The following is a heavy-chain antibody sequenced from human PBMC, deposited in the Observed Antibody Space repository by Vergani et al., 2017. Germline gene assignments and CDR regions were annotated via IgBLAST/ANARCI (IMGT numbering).Heavy chain of an antibody. D-gene: IGHD3-22*01. CDR3: ARLYGRDSSGSKYFDY. Sequence: EVQLVQSGAEVKKPGESLKISCKGSGYSFTSYWIGWVRQMPEKGLEWMGIIYPDDSDTRYSPSFQGQVTISVDKSISTAYLQRSSLRASDSAMYYCARLYGRDSSGSKYFDYWGQGTLVTVSS. J-gene: IGHJ4*02. CDR2: IYPDDSDT. CDR1: GYSFTSYW. V-gene: IGHV5-51*01.